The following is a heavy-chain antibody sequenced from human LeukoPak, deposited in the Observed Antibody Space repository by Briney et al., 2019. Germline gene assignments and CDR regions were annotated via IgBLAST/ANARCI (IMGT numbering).Heavy chain of an antibody. J-gene: IGHJ6*03. D-gene: IGHD1-1*01. V-gene: IGHV3-30*18. Sequence: PGRSLRLSCAASGFTFSSYGMHWVRQAPGKGLEWVAVISYDGSNKYYADSVKGRFTIFRDNSKNTLYLQMNSLRAEDTAVYYCAKDRTGDYMDVWGKGTTVTVSS. CDR2: ISYDGSNK. CDR3: AKDRTGDYMDV. CDR1: GFTFSSYG.